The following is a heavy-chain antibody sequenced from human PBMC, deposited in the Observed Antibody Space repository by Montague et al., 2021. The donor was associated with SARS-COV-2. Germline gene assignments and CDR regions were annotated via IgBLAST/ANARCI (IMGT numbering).Heavy chain of an antibody. Sequence: SLSLSCAASGFTFSSYSMNWVRQAPGKGLEWVSYISSSSSTIYYADSVKGRFTISRDNAKNSLYLQMNSLRDEDTAVYYCAREDPTGYYYYGMDVWGQGTTVTVSS. D-gene: IGHD4-17*01. CDR3: AREDPTGYYYYGMDV. J-gene: IGHJ6*02. V-gene: IGHV3-48*02. CDR2: ISSSSSTI. CDR1: GFTFSSYS.